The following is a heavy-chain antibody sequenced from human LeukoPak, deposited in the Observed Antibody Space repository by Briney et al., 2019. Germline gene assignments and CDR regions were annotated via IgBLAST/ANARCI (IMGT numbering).Heavy chain of an antibody. V-gene: IGHV1-18*01. J-gene: IGHJ6*02. CDR3: ARDQFSGSYPYYYYGMDV. D-gene: IGHD1-26*01. CDR2: ISAYNGNT. CDR1: GYTFTSYD. Sequence: GASVKVSCKASGYTFTSYDINWVRQATGQGLEWMGWISAYNGNTNYAQKLQGRVTMTTDTSTSTAYMELRSLRSDDTAVYYCARDQFSGSYPYYYYGMDVWGRGTTVTVSS.